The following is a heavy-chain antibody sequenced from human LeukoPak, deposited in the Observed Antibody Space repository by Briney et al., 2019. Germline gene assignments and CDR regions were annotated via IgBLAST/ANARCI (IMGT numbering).Heavy chain of an antibody. Sequence: GGSLRLSCAASGFTFSSYSMNWVRQAPGKGLEWVSYISSSSGTIYYADSVKGRFTISRDNAKNSLYLQMNSLRAEDTAVYYCARVGGYSGAFDIWGQGTMVTVSS. D-gene: IGHD2-21*01. J-gene: IGHJ3*02. CDR3: ARVGGYSGAFDI. V-gene: IGHV3-48*01. CDR1: GFTFSSYS. CDR2: ISSSSGTI.